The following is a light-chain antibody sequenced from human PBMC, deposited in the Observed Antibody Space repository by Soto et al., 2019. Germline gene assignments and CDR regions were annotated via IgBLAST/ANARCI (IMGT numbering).Light chain of an antibody. CDR2: GAF. CDR1: QTITSKY. CDR3: QLYGPTPTWT. V-gene: IGKV3-20*01. Sequence: EFVLTQSPGTLSLSPGEGATLSCRASQTITSKYLAWYQQKPGQAPRLLIYGAFTRATGIPDRFSGSGSETDFTLTLSRLEPEDSAVYFCQLYGPTPTWTFGLGTKVEIK. J-gene: IGKJ1*01.